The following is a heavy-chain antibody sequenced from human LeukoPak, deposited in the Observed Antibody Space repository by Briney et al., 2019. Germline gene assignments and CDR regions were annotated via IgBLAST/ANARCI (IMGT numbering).Heavy chain of an antibody. D-gene: IGHD1-7*01. CDR2: IYYSGST. Sequence: SETLSLTCTVSGGSISSGDYYWSWIRQPPGKGLEWIGYIYYSGSTYYNPSLKSRVTISVDTSKNQFSLKLSSVTAADTAVYYCARGRITGTTYFDYWGQGTLVTVSS. CDR3: ARGRITGTTYFDY. CDR1: GGSISSGDYY. J-gene: IGHJ4*02. V-gene: IGHV4-30-4*01.